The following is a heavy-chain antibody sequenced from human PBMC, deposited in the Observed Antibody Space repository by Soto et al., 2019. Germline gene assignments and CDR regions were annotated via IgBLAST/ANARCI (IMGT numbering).Heavy chain of an antibody. CDR1: GFTVSTTY. J-gene: IGHJ4*02. CDR3: TRDPTDSISHGFDY. Sequence: EVQLVESGGGLVQPGGSLRLSCAASGFTVSTTYMSWVRQAPGKGLEWVSVIYADGRTFYADSVKGRFTISRDKSKNTLYLQMTSLRAEDTAVYSCTRDPTDSISHGFDYWGQGTLVTVSS. CDR2: IYADGRT. V-gene: IGHV3-66*01. D-gene: IGHD6-6*01.